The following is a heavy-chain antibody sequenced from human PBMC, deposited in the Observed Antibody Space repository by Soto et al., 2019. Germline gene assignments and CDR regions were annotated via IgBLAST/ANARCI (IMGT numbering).Heavy chain of an antibody. CDR2: IVVGSGNT. CDR3: AAGAVYWSSNSCYVYYGMDV. CDR1: GFTFTSSA. Sequence: SVKVSCKASGFTFTSSAMQWVRQARGQRLEWIGWIVVGSGNTNYAQKFQERVTITRDMSTSTAYMELSSLRSEDTAVYYCAAGAVYWSSNSCYVYYGMDVWGQGTTVPVSS. D-gene: IGHD2-2*01. J-gene: IGHJ6*02. V-gene: IGHV1-58*02.